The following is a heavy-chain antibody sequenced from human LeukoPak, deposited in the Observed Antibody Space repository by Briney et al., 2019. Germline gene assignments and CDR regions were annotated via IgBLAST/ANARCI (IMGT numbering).Heavy chain of an antibody. CDR1: GFTFDDYA. D-gene: IGHD2-15*01. J-gene: IGHJ4*02. CDR3: ARVCSGGSCRDY. CDR2: ISWNSGSI. V-gene: IGHV3-9*01. Sequence: PGRSLRLSCAASGFTFDDYAIHWVRQAPGKGLEWVSGISWNSGSIGYADSVKGRFTISRDNAKNSLYLQMNSLRAEDTAMYYCARVCSGGSCRDYWGQGTLVTVSS.